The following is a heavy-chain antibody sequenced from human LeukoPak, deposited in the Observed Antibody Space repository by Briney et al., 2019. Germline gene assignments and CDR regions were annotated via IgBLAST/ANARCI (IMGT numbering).Heavy chain of an antibody. V-gene: IGHV4-61*01. D-gene: IGHD6-19*01. CDR3: ARVGSGGSDY. CDR1: GGSISSGSYY. CDR2: IYYSGST. Sequence: SETLSLTCTVSGGSISSGSYYWSWIRQPPGKGLEWIGYIYYSGSTNYNPSLKSRVTISVDTSKNQFSLKLSSVTAADTAVYYCARVGSGGSDYWGQGTLVTVSS. J-gene: IGHJ4*02.